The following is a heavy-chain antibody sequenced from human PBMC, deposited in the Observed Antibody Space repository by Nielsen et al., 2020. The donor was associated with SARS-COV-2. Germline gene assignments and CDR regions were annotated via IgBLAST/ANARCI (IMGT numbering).Heavy chain of an antibody. CDR3: ARSRTLFGVVRGPGAFDI. V-gene: IGHV4-59*01. Sequence: SETLSLTCTVSGGSMSRFYWSWIRQPPGKGLEWIGYIYYSGSTNYNPSLKSRVTISVDTSKNQFSLKLSSVTAADTAVYYCARSRTLFGVVRGPGAFDIWGQGTMVTVSS. CDR1: GGSMSRFY. CDR2: IYYSGST. D-gene: IGHD3-3*01. J-gene: IGHJ3*02.